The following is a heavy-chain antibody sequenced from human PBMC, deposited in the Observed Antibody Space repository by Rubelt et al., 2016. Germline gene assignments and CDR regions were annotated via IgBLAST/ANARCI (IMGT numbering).Heavy chain of an antibody. J-gene: IGHJ4*02. CDR1: SYG. CDR3: ARGDGIAAVWRY. V-gene: IGHV3-30*03. CDR2: ISFDGSNK. Sequence: SYGMHWVRQAPGKGLEWVALISFDGSNKKNADTVKGRFTISRDNSQNTLYLQMSSLRAEDTAVYYCARGDGIAAVWRYWGQGTLVTVSS. D-gene: IGHD6-13*01.